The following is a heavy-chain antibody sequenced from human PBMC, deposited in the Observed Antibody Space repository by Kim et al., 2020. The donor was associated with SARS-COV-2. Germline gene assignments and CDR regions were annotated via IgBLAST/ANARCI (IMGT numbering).Heavy chain of an antibody. D-gene: IGHD6-19*01. J-gene: IGHJ5*02. V-gene: IGHV3-48*02. Sequence: ADSVKGRFTISRDNAKNSLYLQMNSLRDEDTAVYYCARHPVAGMNWFDPWGQGTLVTVSS. CDR3: ARHPVAGMNWFDP.